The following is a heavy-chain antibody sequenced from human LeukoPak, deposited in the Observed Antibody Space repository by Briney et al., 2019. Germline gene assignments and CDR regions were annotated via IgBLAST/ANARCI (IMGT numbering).Heavy chain of an antibody. J-gene: IGHJ6*03. Sequence: GGSLRLSCAASGFTFSSYGMSWVRQAPGKGLEWVSYISSSSSTIYYADSVKGRFTISRDNAKNSLYLQMNSLRAEDTAVYYCARDPSSWYYYYMDVWGKGTTVTVSS. V-gene: IGHV3-48*01. CDR3: ARDPSSWYYYYMDV. CDR2: ISSSSSTI. D-gene: IGHD6-13*01. CDR1: GFTFSSYG.